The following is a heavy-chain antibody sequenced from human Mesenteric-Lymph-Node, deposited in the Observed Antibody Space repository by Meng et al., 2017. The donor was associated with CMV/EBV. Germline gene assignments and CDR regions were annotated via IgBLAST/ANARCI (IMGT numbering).Heavy chain of an antibody. CDR3: ARARGNQLLSYFDY. Sequence: KGSGYSFTTYRIGWLRQMPGKGLEWMGIIYPGDSETRYSPSFQGQFTISADKSITTAYLQWSSLRASDTAIYYCARARGNQLLSYFDYWGQGTLVTVSS. V-gene: IGHV5-51*01. CDR1: GYSFTTYR. D-gene: IGHD2-2*01. J-gene: IGHJ4*02. CDR2: IYPGDSET.